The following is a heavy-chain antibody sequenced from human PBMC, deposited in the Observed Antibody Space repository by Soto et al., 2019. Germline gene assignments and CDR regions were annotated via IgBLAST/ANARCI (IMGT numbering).Heavy chain of an antibody. CDR1: GFTFSDYY. D-gene: IGHD3-10*01. V-gene: IGHV4-59*01. CDR3: AHGSGSYYYGMDV. J-gene: IGHJ6*02. Sequence: SETLSLTCTASGFTFSDYYMSWIRQAPGKGLEWIGYIYYSGSTNYNPSLKSRVTISVDTSKNQFSLKLSSVTAADTAVYYCAHGSGSYYYGMDVWGQGTTVTVSS. CDR2: IYYSGST.